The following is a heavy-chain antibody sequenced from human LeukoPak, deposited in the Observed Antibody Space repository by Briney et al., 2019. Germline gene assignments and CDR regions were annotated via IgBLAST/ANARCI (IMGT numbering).Heavy chain of an antibody. J-gene: IGHJ4*02. V-gene: IGHV3-30*02. CDR2: IRYDGSNK. CDR3: AKESYPIDYGGNPLTFDY. D-gene: IGHD4-23*01. CDR1: GFPFSDYG. Sequence: GGSLRLSCAASGFPFSDYGMYWVRQAPGKGLEWVAFIRYDGSNKYYADSVKGRFTISRDNSKNTLYLQMNSLRAEDTAVYYCAKESYPIDYGGNPLTFDYWGQGTLVTVSS.